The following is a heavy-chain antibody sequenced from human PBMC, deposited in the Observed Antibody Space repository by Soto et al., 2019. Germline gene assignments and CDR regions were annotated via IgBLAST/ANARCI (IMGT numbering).Heavy chain of an antibody. Sequence: QLQLQESGSGLVKPSQTLSLTCAVSGGSISNGGYSWSWIRQPPGKGLEWIGYIYHSRSTYYNPFLKSRVTISVDRSKNQFSLNLSSVTAADTAVYYCARAGGLGAVAVDYWGQGTLVTVSS. CDR3: ARAGGLGAVAVDY. J-gene: IGHJ4*02. CDR2: IYHSRST. D-gene: IGHD6-19*01. V-gene: IGHV4-30-2*01. CDR1: GGSISNGGYS.